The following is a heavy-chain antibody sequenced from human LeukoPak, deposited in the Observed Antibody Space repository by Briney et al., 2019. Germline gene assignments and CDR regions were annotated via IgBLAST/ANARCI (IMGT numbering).Heavy chain of an antibody. CDR3: ARARLAVAGTIFDY. D-gene: IGHD6-19*01. CDR1: GGSISSYY. V-gene: IGHV4-4*07. CDR2: IYTSGST. J-gene: IGHJ4*02. Sequence: PSETLSLTCTVSGGSISSYYWSWIRQPAGKGLEGIGRIYTSGSTNYNPSLKSRVAISVDKSKNQFSLKLSSVTAADTAVYYCARARLAVAGTIFDYWGQGTLVTVSS.